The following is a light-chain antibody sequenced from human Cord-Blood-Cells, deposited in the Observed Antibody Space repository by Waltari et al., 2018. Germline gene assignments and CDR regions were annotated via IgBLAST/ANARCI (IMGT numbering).Light chain of an antibody. J-gene: IGKJ3*01. CDR3: QQYGSSPFT. CDR2: GAS. Sequence: EIVLTQSPGTLSLSPGESATLSCRASQSVSSSYLAWYQQKPGQAPRLLLYGASSRATGIPDRFSGSGSGTDVTLTISRLEPEDFAVYYCQQYGSSPFTFGPGTKVDIK. V-gene: IGKV3-20*01. CDR1: QSVSSSY.